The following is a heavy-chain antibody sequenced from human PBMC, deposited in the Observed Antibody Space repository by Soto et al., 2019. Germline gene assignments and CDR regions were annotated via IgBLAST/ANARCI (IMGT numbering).Heavy chain of an antibody. V-gene: IGHV3-23*01. CDR3: AQIKRHVDWLPDY. Sequence: GGSLRLSCAASGFSFSSYLMNWVRQAPGKGLEWVSGISDSGGSTTYADSVRGRSTISRDNSKKTLYLQMNSLRAEDTAIYYCAQIKRHVDWLPDYWGQGTLVTVSS. J-gene: IGHJ4*02. D-gene: IGHD3-9*01. CDR1: GFSFSSYL. CDR2: ISDSGGST.